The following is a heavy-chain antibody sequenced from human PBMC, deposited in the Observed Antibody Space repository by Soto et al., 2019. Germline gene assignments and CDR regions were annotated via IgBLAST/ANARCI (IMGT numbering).Heavy chain of an antibody. CDR1: GFTFSSYA. D-gene: IGHD3-10*01. Sequence: GGSLRLSCAASGFTFSSYAMHWVRQAPGKGLEYVSAISSNGGSTYYANSVKGRFTISRDNSKNTLYLQMGSLRAEDMAVYYCARSSLYYYGSGTGRNNWFDPWGQGTLVTVSS. J-gene: IGHJ5*02. CDR2: ISSNGGST. CDR3: ARSSLYYYGSGTGRNNWFDP. V-gene: IGHV3-64*01.